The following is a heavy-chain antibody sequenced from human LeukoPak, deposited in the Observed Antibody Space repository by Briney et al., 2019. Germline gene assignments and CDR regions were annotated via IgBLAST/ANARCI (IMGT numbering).Heavy chain of an antibody. Sequence: PSETLSLTCTVSGYSISNGYYWGWIRQPPGKGLEWVGSIYHRGSTYYNASLKSQVSISIDTSKNQFSLRLTSVTAADTAVYYCARQTGSGLFILPGGQGTLVTVSS. CDR2: IYHRGST. CDR3: ARQTGSGLFILP. D-gene: IGHD3/OR15-3a*01. J-gene: IGHJ4*02. V-gene: IGHV4-38-2*02. CDR1: GYSISNGYY.